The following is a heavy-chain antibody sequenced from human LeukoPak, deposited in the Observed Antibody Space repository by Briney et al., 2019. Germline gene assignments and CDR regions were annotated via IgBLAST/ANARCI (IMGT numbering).Heavy chain of an antibody. J-gene: IGHJ4*02. Sequence: GASVKVSCKASGYTFTSYYMHWVRRAPGQGLEWMGIINPSGGSTSYAQKFQGRVTMTRDTSTSTVYMELSSLRSEDTAVYYCARDCDDYYDSSGYWPHYWGQGTLVTVSS. CDR3: ARDCDDYYDSSGYWPHY. D-gene: IGHD3-22*01. V-gene: IGHV1-46*01. CDR1: GYTFTSYY. CDR2: INPSGGST.